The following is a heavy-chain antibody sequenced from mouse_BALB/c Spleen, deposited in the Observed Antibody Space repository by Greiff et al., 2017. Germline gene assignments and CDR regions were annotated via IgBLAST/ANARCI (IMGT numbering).Heavy chain of an antibody. CDR2: ISSGSSTI. J-gene: IGHJ2*01. CDR3: ARSRLGVIDY. V-gene: IGHV5-17*02. CDR1: GFTFSSFG. Sequence: EVKLVESGGGLVQPGGSRKLSCAASGFTFSSFGMHWVRQAPEKGLEWVAYISSGSSTIYYADTVKGRFTISRDNPKNTLFLQMTSLRSEDTAMYYCARSRLGVIDYWGQGTTLTVSS.